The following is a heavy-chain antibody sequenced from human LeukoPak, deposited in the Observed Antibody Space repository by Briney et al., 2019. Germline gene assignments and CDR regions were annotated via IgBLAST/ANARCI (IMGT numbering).Heavy chain of an antibody. Sequence: GGSLRLSCAASGFTFSSYWMHWVRQAPGKGLVWVSRISTDGTYTEYADSVKGRFTISRDNAKDTLYLQVNSLRAEDTAVYYCAITVDCRATTDCYSYFHHWGQGTLVTVSS. J-gene: IGHJ1*01. CDR2: ISTDGTYT. CDR1: GFTFSSYW. D-gene: IGHD2-21*02. CDR3: AITVDCRATTDCYSYFHH. V-gene: IGHV3-74*03.